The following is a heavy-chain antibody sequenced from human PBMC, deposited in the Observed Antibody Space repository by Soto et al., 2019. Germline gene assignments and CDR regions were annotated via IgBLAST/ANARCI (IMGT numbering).Heavy chain of an antibody. CDR1: GYTLTELS. Sequence: ASVKVSCKVSGYTLTELSMHWVRQAPGKGLEWMGGFDPGDGETIYAQKFQGRVTMTEDTSTDTAYMELSSLRSEDTAVYYCARSSSWSNGIDYWGQGTLVTVSS. V-gene: IGHV1-24*01. J-gene: IGHJ4*02. CDR2: FDPGDGET. D-gene: IGHD6-13*01. CDR3: ARSSSWSNGIDY.